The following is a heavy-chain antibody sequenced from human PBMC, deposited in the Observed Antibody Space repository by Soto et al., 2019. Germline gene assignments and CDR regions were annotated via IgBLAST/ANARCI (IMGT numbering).Heavy chain of an antibody. CDR1: GFSFRSYA. J-gene: IGHJ4*02. CDR2: ITYNGDNT. V-gene: IGHV3-23*01. D-gene: IGHD5-18*01. Sequence: GGSLRLSCAASGFSFRSYAMTWVRQAPGKGLEWVSVITYNGDNTFYADSVKGRFTISRDNSKDTVYLQMNSLRAEDTAVYYCARYIRGPTVFYFDFWGPGVLVTVSS. CDR3: ARYIRGPTVFYFDF.